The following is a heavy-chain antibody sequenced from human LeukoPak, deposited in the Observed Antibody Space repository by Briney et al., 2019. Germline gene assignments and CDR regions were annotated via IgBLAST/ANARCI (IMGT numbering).Heavy chain of an antibody. V-gene: IGHV3-33*06. CDR2: AWYDGSNK. D-gene: IGHD5-12*01. J-gene: IGHJ4*02. CDR1: GFTFKSYG. Sequence: GGSLRLSCVASGFTFKSYGMHWVRQAPGKGLEWVAMAWYDGSNKYYADSVKGRFTISRDNSKNTVSLQMNSLRVEDTAVYYCAKGKSGYSGHTIFSYWGQGTLVAVSS. CDR3: AKGKSGYSGHTIFSY.